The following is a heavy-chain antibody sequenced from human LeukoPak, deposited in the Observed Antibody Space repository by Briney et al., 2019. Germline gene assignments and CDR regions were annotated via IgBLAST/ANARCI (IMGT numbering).Heavy chain of an antibody. Sequence: GGSLRLSCAASGFTFSSYAMRWVRPAPGRGLEWVSPISGSGGGTNYADSLRGGFTPSRDNPTKTLYLQIKSLRAEDTAVYYCAKQARIAAAAIQDYWGQGTLVTVSS. CDR2: ISGSGGGT. D-gene: IGHD6-13*01. CDR1: GFTFSSYA. J-gene: IGHJ4*02. V-gene: IGHV3-23*01. CDR3: AKQARIAAAAIQDY.